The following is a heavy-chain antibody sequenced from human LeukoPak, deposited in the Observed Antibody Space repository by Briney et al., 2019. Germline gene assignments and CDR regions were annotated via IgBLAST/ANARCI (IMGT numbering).Heavy chain of an antibody. J-gene: IGHJ6*03. Sequence: SETLSLTCTVSGGSISSSSYYWGWIRQPPGKGLEWIGSIYYSGSTYHNPSLKSRVTISVDKSKNQFSLKLSSVTAADTAVYYCARSGSVGELLRYRPTDYYMDVWGKGTTVTVSS. CDR3: ARSGSVGELLRYRPTDYYMDV. D-gene: IGHD3-10*01. V-gene: IGHV4-39*07. CDR1: GGSISSSSYY. CDR2: IYYSGST.